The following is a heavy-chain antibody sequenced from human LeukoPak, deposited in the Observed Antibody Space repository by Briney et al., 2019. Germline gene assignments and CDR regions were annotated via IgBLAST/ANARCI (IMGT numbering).Heavy chain of an antibody. V-gene: IGHV3-33*01. Sequence: GRSLRLSCAASGFTFSSYGMHWVRQAPGKGLEWVAVIWYDGSNKYYADSVKGRFTISRDNSKNTLYLQMNSLRAEDTAVYYCARDRGAGDYPLGAFDIWGQGTMVTVPS. CDR2: IWYDGSNK. J-gene: IGHJ3*02. D-gene: IGHD4-17*01. CDR1: GFTFSSYG. CDR3: ARDRGAGDYPLGAFDI.